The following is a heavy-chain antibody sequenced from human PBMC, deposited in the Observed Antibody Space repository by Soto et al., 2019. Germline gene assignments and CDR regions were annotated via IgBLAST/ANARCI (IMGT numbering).Heavy chain of an antibody. CDR1: GFTFSSYA. V-gene: IGHV3-23*01. D-gene: IGHD6-13*01. Sequence: PGGSLRLSCAASGFTFSSYAMSWVRQAPGKGLEWVSAISGSGGSTYYADSVKGRVTMTADTSTSTAYMEVRSLRSDDTAVYYCATGAAGIAAHVIWGQGTLVTVSS. CDR3: ATGAAGIAAHVI. J-gene: IGHJ4*02. CDR2: ISGSGGST.